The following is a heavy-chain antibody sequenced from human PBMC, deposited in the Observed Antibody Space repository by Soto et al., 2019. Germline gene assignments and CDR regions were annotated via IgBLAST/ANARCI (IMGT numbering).Heavy chain of an antibody. J-gene: IGHJ5*02. D-gene: IGHD3-10*01. CDR3: ASIGFGVPDWFDP. Sequence: GESLKISFKGSGYSFTSYWISWVRQMPGKGLEWMGRIDPSDSYTNYSPSFQGHVTISADKSISTAYLQWSSLKASDTAMYYCASIGFGVPDWFDPWGQGTLVTVSS. CDR2: IDPSDSYT. V-gene: IGHV5-10-1*01. CDR1: GYSFTSYW.